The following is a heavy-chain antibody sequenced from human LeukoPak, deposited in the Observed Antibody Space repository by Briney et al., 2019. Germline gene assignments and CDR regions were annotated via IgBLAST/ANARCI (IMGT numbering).Heavy chain of an antibody. J-gene: IGHJ4*02. CDR1: GVSISAYY. CDR3: ARVTAPQSIVGATIDY. Sequence: PSETLSLTCSVSGVSISAYYWSWIRQPAGKGLEWIGRIYPGESIYASENTNYNPSLKSRVSMSGDTSKNQVSLKLRSVTAADTAVYYCARVTAPQSIVGATIDYWGQGTLVTVSS. V-gene: IGHV4-4*07. CDR2: IYPGESIYASENT. D-gene: IGHD1-26*01.